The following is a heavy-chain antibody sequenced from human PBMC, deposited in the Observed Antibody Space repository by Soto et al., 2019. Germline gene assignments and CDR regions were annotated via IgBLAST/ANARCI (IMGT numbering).Heavy chain of an antibody. CDR1: GFTFSSYA. CDR2: ISGSGGST. D-gene: IGHD1-7*01. J-gene: IGHJ4*02. Sequence: EVQLLESGGGLVQPGGSLRLSCAASGFTFSSYAMSWVRQAPGRGLEWVSAISGSGGSTYYADSVKGRFTISRDNSKNTLYLQMNSLRAEDTAVYYCAKDERQGWNSNYFDYWGQGTLVTVSS. CDR3: AKDERQGWNSNYFDY. V-gene: IGHV3-23*01.